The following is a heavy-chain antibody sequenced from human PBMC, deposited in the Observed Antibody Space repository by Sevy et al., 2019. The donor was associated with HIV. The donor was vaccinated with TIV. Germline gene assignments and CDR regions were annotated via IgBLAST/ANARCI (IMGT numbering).Heavy chain of an antibody. CDR3: AKALNPALESMLEVNLRSLKGFDV. D-gene: IGHD3-22*01. V-gene: IGHV3-23*01. J-gene: IGHJ3*01. Sequence: GGSLRLSCAASGFTFNTHAMNRVRQAPGKGLEWVSVISGPGYGTNYADSVKGRFTNSRDNSNNTLYLQMNRLRDDDTAVYYCAKALNPALESMLEVNLRSLKGFDVWGQGTMVTVSS. CDR1: GFTFNTHA. CDR2: ISGPGYGT.